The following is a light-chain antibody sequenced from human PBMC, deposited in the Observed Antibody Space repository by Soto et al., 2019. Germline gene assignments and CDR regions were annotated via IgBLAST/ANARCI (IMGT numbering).Light chain of an antibody. CDR2: EVT. CDR3: SSYTNINTRACV. J-gene: IGLJ1*01. Sequence: QTASVSGSPGQSITISCTGTSGDIGSYNRVSWYQQHPGKAPKLIIYEVTDRPSGVSNRFSGSKSGNMASLTISGLQAEDEAEYYCSSYTNINTRACVFGTGTKLTVL. V-gene: IGLV2-14*01. CDR1: SGDIGSYNR.